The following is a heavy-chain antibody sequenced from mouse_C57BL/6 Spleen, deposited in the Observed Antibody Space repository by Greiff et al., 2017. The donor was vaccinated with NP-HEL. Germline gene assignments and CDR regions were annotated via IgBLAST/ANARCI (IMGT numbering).Heavy chain of an antibody. J-gene: IGHJ3*01. CDR1: GYTFTDYY. D-gene: IGHD6-5*01. V-gene: IGHV1-19*01. Sequence: EVKLVESGPVLVKPGASVKMSCKASGYTFTDYYMNWVKQSHGKSLEWIGVINPYNGGTSYNQKFKGKATLTVDKSSSTAYMELNSLTSEDSAVYYCASYAPFAYWGQGTLVTVSA. CDR2: INPYNGGT. CDR3: ASYAPFAY.